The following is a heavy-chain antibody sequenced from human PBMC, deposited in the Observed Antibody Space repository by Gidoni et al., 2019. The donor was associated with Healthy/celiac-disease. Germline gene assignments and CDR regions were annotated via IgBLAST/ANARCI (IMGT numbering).Heavy chain of an antibody. D-gene: IGHD1-20*01. J-gene: IGHJ6*02. V-gene: IGHV5-51*01. CDR2: IYPGDSDT. CDR3: ARLRYQIYYYYGMDV. CDR1: GYSFTSYW. Sequence: EVQLVQSGAEVKKPGESLKISCKGSGYSFTSYWIGWVRQMPGKGLEWMGIIYPGDSDTRYSPSFQGQVTISADKSISTAYLQWSSLKASDTAMYYCARLRYQIYYYYGMDVWGQGTTVTVSS.